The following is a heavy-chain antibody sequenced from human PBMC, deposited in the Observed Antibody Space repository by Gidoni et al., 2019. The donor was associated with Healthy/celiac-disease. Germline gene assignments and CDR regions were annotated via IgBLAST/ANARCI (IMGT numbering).Heavy chain of an antibody. D-gene: IGHD1-1*01. CDR3: ATGTPFDY. Sequence: QVQLVESGGVVVQPGRSLRLSCAASGFTFSSYGMHWVRQAPGKGLEWVAVISYDGSNKYSADSVKGLFTISRDNSKNTLYLQMNSLRAEDTAVYYCATGTPFDYWGQGTLVTVSS. CDR1: GFTFSSYG. CDR2: ISYDGSNK. V-gene: IGHV3-30*03. J-gene: IGHJ4*02.